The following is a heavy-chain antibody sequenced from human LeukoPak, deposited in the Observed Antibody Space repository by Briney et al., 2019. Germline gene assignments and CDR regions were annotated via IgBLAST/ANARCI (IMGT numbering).Heavy chain of an antibody. CDR2: IYYSGST. J-gene: IGHJ6*02. CDR3: ARGYYYGSGSHYGMDV. V-gene: IGHV4-59*01. D-gene: IGHD3-10*01. Sequence: PSETLSLTCTVSAGSISSYYWSWIRQPPGQGLEWIGYIYYSGSTNYNPSLKSRVTISVDASKNQFSLKLSSVTAADTAVYYCARGYYYGSGSHYGMDVWGQGTTVTVSS. CDR1: AGSISSYY.